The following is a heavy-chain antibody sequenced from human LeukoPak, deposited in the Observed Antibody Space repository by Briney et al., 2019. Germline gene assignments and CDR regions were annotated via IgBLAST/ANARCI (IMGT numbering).Heavy chain of an antibody. Sequence: SQTLSLTCTVSGGSISSGGYYWSWIRQPPGKGLEWIGYIYYSGSTNYNPSLKSRVTISVDTPKNQFSLKLSSVTAADTAVYYCARPQHPYYYDSSGYYSDAFDIWGQRTMVTVSS. J-gene: IGHJ3*02. CDR3: ARPQHPYYYDSSGYYSDAFDI. D-gene: IGHD3-22*01. CDR1: GGSISSGGYY. CDR2: IYYSGST. V-gene: IGHV4-61*08.